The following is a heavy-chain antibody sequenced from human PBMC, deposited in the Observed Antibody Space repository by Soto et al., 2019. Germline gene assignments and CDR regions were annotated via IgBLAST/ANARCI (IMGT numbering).Heavy chain of an antibody. D-gene: IGHD3-16*01. CDR2: IYYSGST. CDR1: GGSISSYY. J-gene: IGHJ4*02. CDR3: ERTWGSPNDY. V-gene: IGHV4-59*01. Sequence: QVQLQESGPGLVKPSETLSLTCVVSGGSISSYYWIWIRQPPGKGMEWIGYIYYSGSTNYNTSLKSRVTISVDTAKNQFSLKLSSVTAADTAVYDCERTWGSPNDYGGLGTLVTVSS.